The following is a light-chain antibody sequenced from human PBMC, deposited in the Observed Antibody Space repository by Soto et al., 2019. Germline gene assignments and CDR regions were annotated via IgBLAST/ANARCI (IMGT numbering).Light chain of an antibody. V-gene: IGKV1D-13*01. CDR3: QQIKDYPLT. J-gene: IGKJ4*01. CDR2: VVS. Sequence: AIQLTQSPSSLSASVGDRVTITCRASQGISGPLAWYQQKPGKAPKSLIYVVSSLESGVPSRFSGSGSGTDFTLTISSLQPEDFAIYYCQQIKDYPLTFGGGTKVEIK. CDR1: QGISGP.